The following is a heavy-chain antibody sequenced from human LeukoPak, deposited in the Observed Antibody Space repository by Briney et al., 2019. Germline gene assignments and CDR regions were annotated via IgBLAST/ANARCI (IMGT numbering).Heavy chain of an antibody. CDR3: ARRAPNYYFDY. CDR1: GFTFSNYN. J-gene: IGHJ4*02. V-gene: IGHV3-21*01. CDR2: ISSSNNYI. Sequence: GGSLRLSCAASGFTFSNYNMNWVRQAPGKGLEWVSSISSSNNYIYYADSVKGRFTISRDNAKNSLYLQMNSLRAEDTAVYYCARRAPNYYFDYWGQGTPVTVSS.